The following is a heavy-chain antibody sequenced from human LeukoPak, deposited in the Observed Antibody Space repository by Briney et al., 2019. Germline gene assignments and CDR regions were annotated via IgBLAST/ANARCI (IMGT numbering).Heavy chain of an antibody. J-gene: IGHJ4*02. CDR3: ARNGYCSGSSW. CDR2: IHNSGST. CDR1: GASISTGSSY. V-gene: IGHV4-61*02. Sequence: SETLSLTCTVSGASISTGSSYWSWIRQPAGEGLEWIGRIHNSGSTNYNPSLNSRVTISVDTSKNQVSLKLTSVTAADTFVYYWARNGYCSGSSWWGQGTLVTVSS. D-gene: IGHD3-10*01.